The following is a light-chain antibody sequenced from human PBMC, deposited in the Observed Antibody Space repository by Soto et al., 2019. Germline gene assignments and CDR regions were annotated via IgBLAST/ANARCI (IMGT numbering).Light chain of an antibody. CDR3: SSYSSSSAPVL. Sequence: QSALTQPASVSGSPGQSITISCTGSSSDIGAYNYVSWYQQHPGQAPKLMIYEVTNRPSGVSIRFSGSKSGNAASLTISGLQAEDEADYFCSSYSSSSAPVLFGGGTKLTVL. CDR1: SSDIGAYNY. J-gene: IGLJ2*01. V-gene: IGLV2-14*01. CDR2: EVT.